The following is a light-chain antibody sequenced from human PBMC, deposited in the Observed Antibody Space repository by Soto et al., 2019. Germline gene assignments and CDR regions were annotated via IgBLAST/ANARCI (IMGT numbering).Light chain of an antibody. J-gene: IGKJ2*01. CDR3: QQYDTLSYN. CDR1: QDISTF. Sequence: DIQMTQSPSSLSASVGDRVTITCQASQDISTFLNWYHHRPGKAPKLLIYDASHLQSGVASRFSASGAGTDFPFTISSLQPEDVGTYYCQQYDTLSYNFGQGTKLGI. V-gene: IGKV1-33*01. CDR2: DAS.